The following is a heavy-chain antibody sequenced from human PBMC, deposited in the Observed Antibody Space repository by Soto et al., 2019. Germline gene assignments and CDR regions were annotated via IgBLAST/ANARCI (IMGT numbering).Heavy chain of an antibody. CDR2: IDPSDSYT. CDR1: GYSFNNYW. CDR3: VSHAGSVAAFSYYGMEV. Sequence: PGESLKISCKGSGYSFNNYWISWVRDMPGKGLERMGRIDPSDSYTNYSPSFQGRVTISADSSISTAYLQCSSLVASDTAMYYCVSHAGSVAAFSYYGMEVWGQGTTVTVSS. J-gene: IGHJ6*02. D-gene: IGHD6-19*01. V-gene: IGHV5-10-1*01.